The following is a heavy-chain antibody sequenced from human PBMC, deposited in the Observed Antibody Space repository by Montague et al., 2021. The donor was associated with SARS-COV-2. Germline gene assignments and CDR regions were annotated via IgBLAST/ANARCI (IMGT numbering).Heavy chain of an antibody. CDR1: GGSISSYY. CDR3: ARARGGFDP. J-gene: IGHJ5*02. V-gene: IGHV4-59*01. Sequence: SETLSLICTVSGGSISSYYWSWIRQPPGKGLEWIGYIYYSGSTNYNPSLKSRVTISVDTSKNQFSLKLSSVTAADTAVYYCARARGGFDPWGQGTLVTVSS. CDR2: IYYSGST. D-gene: IGHD3-10*01.